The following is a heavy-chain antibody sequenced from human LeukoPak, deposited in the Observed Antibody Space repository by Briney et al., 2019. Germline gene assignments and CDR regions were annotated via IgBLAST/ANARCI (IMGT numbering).Heavy chain of an antibody. J-gene: IGHJ4*02. CDR1: GDSFSSTIDA. D-gene: IGHD1-14*01. CDR3: ARGRYNSFDY. Sequence: SQTLSLTCAIAGDSFSSTIDAWNWIRQSPSRGLEWLGRTYYRSEWFYEYAVSVKSRMTINPDTSKNHFSLHLNSVTPEDTAVYYCARGRYNSFDYWGRGTPVTVSS. CDR2: TYYRSEWFY. V-gene: IGHV6-1*01.